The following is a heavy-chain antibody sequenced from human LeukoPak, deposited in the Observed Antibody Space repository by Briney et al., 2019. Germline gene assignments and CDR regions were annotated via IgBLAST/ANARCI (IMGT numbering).Heavy chain of an antibody. CDR3: ARGNIVVVPAAMSYYYYIDV. J-gene: IGHJ6*03. V-gene: IGHV4-34*01. CDR1: GGSFSGYY. CDR2: INHSGGT. D-gene: IGHD2-2*01. Sequence: SETLSLTCAVYGGSFSGYYWSWIRQPPGKGLEWIGEINHSGGTNYNPSLKSRVTISVDTSKNQFSLKLSSVTAADTAVYYCARGNIVVVPAAMSYYYYIDVWGKGTSVTVSS.